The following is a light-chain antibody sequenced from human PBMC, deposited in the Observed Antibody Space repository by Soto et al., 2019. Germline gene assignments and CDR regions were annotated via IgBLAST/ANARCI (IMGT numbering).Light chain of an antibody. CDR1: GSDIGAYDY. CDR3: FTFTTTRTHV. J-gene: IGLJ1*01. Sequence: TRHYSLSGVPAESINIFCIGSGSDIGAYDYASCFQQHPGKAPKLMISEVNNRPSGVSNRFSGSKSVNTAYLTISGPQVENEAEYFCFTFTTTRTHVLGTGTKGT. CDR2: EVN. V-gene: IGLV2-14*01.